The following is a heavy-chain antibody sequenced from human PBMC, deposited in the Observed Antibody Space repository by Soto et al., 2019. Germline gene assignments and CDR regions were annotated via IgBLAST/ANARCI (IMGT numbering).Heavy chain of an antibody. J-gene: IGHJ5*02. CDR3: ARGRSSWADP. CDR2: MNPNSGNT. Sequence: ASVKVSCKASGGTFSSYTISWVRHAPGQGLEWMGWMNPNSGNTGYAQKFQGRVTMTRNTSISTAYMELSSLRSEDTAVYYCARGRSSWADPWGQGTLVTVSS. V-gene: IGHV1-8*02. D-gene: IGHD6-13*01. CDR1: GGTFSSYT.